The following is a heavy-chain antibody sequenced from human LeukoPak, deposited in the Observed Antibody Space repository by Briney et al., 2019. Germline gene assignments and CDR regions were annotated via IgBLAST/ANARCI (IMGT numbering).Heavy chain of an antibody. Sequence: GGSLRLSCAASGFTFSSYWMSWVRQAPGKGLEWVANIKQDGSEKYYVDSVKGRFTISRDNAKNSLYLQMNSLRAEDTAVYYCARDSPSASGYDILTGKGGPGYWGQGTLVTVSS. CDR2: IKQDGSEK. V-gene: IGHV3-7*01. CDR3: ARDSPSASGYDILTGKGGPGY. CDR1: GFTFSSYW. J-gene: IGHJ4*02. D-gene: IGHD3-9*01.